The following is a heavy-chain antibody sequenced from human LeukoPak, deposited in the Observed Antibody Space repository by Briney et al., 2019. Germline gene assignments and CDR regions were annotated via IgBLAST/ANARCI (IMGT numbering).Heavy chain of an antibody. V-gene: IGHV4-4*07. CDR1: GGSISSYY. Sequence: SETLSLTCTVSGGSISSYYWSWIRQPAGKGLEWIGRIYTSGSTNYNPSLKSRVTMSVDTSKNQFSLKLSSVTAADTAVYYCARDGDDIVVAPAAARPVYYYGMDVWGQGTTVTVSS. J-gene: IGHJ6*02. CDR3: ARDGDDIVVAPAAARPVYYYGMDV. CDR2: IYTSGST. D-gene: IGHD2-2*01.